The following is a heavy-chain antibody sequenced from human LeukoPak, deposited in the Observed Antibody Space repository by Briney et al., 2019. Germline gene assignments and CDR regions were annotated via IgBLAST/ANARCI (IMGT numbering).Heavy chain of an antibody. Sequence: ASVKVSCKASGYTFTSYGISWVRQAPGQGLEWMGWISAYNGNTNSAQKLQGRVTMTTDTSTSTAYMELRSLRSDDTAVYYCARDPYRYSGYDFDYWGQGTLVTVSS. CDR1: GYTFTSYG. J-gene: IGHJ4*02. V-gene: IGHV1-18*01. CDR3: ARDPYRYSGYDFDY. CDR2: ISAYNGNT. D-gene: IGHD5-12*01.